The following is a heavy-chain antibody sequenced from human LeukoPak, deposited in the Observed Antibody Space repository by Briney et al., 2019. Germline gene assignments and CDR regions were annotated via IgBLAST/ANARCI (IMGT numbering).Heavy chain of an antibody. J-gene: IGHJ4*02. CDR2: IYSGGST. V-gene: IGHV3-53*01. D-gene: IGHD1-26*01. Sequence: GGSLRLSCAASGFTVSSNYMSWVRQAPGKGLEWVSVIYSGGSTYYADSVKGRFTISRDNSKDTLYLQMNSLRAEDTAVYYCARVRAATGSFDYWGQGTLVTVSS. CDR1: GFTVSSNY. CDR3: ARVRAATGSFDY.